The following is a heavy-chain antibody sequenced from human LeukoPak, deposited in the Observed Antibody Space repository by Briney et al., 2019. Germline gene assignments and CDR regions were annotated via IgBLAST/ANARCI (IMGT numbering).Heavy chain of an antibody. V-gene: IGHV3-33*01. CDR1: GFTFSSYG. CDR2: IWYDGSNK. J-gene: IGHJ4*02. D-gene: IGHD3-9*01. CDR3: ARDRDILTGLGLDY. Sequence: GGSLRLSCAASGFTFSSYGMHWVRQAPGKGLEWVAVIWYDGSNKYYADSVKGRFTISRDNSKNTLYLQMNSLRAEDTAVYYCARDRDILTGLGLDYWGQGTLVTVSS.